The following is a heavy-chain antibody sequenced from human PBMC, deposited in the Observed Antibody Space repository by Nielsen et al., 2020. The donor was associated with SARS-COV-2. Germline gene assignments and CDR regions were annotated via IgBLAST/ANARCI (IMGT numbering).Heavy chain of an antibody. Sequence: SVKVSCKASGGTFSSYAISWVRQAPGQGLEWMGGIIPIFGTANYAQKFQGRVTITADKSTSTAYMELSSLRSEDTAVYYCARDPGLGFDWLIDYWGQGTLVTVSS. J-gene: IGHJ4*02. D-gene: IGHD3-9*01. CDR3: ARDPGLGFDWLIDY. CDR1: GGTFSSYA. V-gene: IGHV1-69*06. CDR2: IIPIFGTA.